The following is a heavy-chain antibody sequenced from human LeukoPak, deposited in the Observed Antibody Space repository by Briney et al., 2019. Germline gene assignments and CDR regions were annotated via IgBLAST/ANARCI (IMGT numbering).Heavy chain of an antibody. V-gene: IGHV3-33*01. J-gene: IGHJ4*02. CDR1: GFTFSSYG. CDR3: ARDSRWIYASFDY. Sequence: GGSLRLSCAASGFTFSSYGMHWVRQAPGKGLEWVAVIWYDGSNKYYADSVKGRFTISRDNSKNTLYLQMNSLRAEDTAVYYCARDSRWIYASFDYWGREPWSPSPQ. CDR2: IWYDGSNK. D-gene: IGHD5-12*01.